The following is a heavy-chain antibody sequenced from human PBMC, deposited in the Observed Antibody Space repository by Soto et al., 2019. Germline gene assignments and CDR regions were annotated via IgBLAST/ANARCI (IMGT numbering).Heavy chain of an antibody. D-gene: IGHD6-13*01. CDR2: INAGNGNT. J-gene: IGHJ5*02. Sequence: ASVKVSCKASGYTFTSYAMHWVRQAPGQRLEWMGWINAGNGNTKYSQKFQGRVTITRDTSASTAYMELSSLRSEDTAVYYCARPFGSSWTNWFDAWGQGTQVTVSS. CDR1: GYTFTSYA. CDR3: ARPFGSSWTNWFDA. V-gene: IGHV1-3*01.